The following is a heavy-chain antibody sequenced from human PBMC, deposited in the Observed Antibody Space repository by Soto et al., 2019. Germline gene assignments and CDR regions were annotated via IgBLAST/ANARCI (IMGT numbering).Heavy chain of an antibody. Sequence: GGSLRLSCAASGFTFSSYAMSWVRQAPGKGLEWVSAISGSGGSTYYADSVKGRFTISRDNSKNTLYLQMNSLRAEDTAVYYCAKDHYYGSGSYPHLSEYYYYYMDVWGKGTTVTVSS. V-gene: IGHV3-23*01. CDR3: AKDHYYGSGSYPHLSEYYYYYMDV. CDR2: ISGSGGST. J-gene: IGHJ6*03. D-gene: IGHD3-10*01. CDR1: GFTFSSYA.